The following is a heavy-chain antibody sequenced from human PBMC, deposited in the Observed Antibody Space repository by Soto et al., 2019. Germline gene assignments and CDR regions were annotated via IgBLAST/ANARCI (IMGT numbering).Heavy chain of an antibody. V-gene: IGHV1-69*01. J-gene: IGHJ5*02. CDR3: ARSSDRVLMLNWFDP. Sequence: QVQLVQSGAEVKKPGSSVKVSCKASGGTFSSSAISWVRQAPGQGLEWMGGIIPIFGTANYAQKFQGRVTSTADESTSTAYMELSSLRSEDTAVHYCARSSDRVLMLNWFDPWGQGTLVTVSS. CDR2: IIPIFGTA. CDR1: GGTFSSSA. D-gene: IGHD2-8*01.